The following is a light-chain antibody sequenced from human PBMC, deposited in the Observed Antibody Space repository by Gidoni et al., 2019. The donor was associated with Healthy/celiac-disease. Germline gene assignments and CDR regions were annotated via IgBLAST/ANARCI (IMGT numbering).Light chain of an antibody. J-gene: IGLJ2*01. Sequence: SYALTQPPSVSVSPGQTASITCSADKLGDKYACWYQQKPGQSPVLVIYQDSKRPSVIPDRFSGANSWNTATLTISGTQAMDEADYYCQAWDSSTVVFGGGTKLTVL. V-gene: IGLV3-1*01. CDR1: KLGDKY. CDR2: QDS. CDR3: QAWDSSTVV.